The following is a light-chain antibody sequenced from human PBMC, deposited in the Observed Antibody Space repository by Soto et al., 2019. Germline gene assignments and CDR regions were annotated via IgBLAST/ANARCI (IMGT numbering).Light chain of an antibody. CDR3: QQSDSLPFT. J-gene: IGKJ2*01. V-gene: IGKV1-12*01. CDR1: QGVSRW. Sequence: DIKMTQSPSFVSTFVGDRVTITCRASQGVSRWLVWYQQKPGKAPNLLIYGASSLESGVPSRFSGSGSGTEFTLTISSLQPEDSATYYCQQSDSLPFTFAQGTKLEIK. CDR2: GAS.